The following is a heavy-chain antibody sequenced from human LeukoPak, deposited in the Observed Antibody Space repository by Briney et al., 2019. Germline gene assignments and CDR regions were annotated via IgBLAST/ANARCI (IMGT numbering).Heavy chain of an antibody. Sequence: ASVKVSCKASGYTFTGYYMHWVRQAPGQGLEWMGWINPNSGGTNYAQKFQGRVTMTRDTSISTAYMELSRLRSDDTAVYYCARAIAAAGTTLDYWGQGTLVTVSS. CDR2: INPNSGGT. CDR1: GYTFTGYY. V-gene: IGHV1-2*02. D-gene: IGHD6-13*01. J-gene: IGHJ4*02. CDR3: ARAIAAAGTTLDY.